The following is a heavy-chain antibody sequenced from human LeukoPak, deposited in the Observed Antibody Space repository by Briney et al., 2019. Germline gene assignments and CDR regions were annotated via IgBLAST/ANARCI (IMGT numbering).Heavy chain of an antibody. CDR2: ISYDGSNK. CDR3: ARDSGDNWNDVLGGY. D-gene: IGHD1-20*01. V-gene: IGHV3-30*03. Sequence: GRSLRLSCAASGFTFSSYGMHWVRQAPGKGLEWVAVISYDGSNKYYADSVKGRFTISRDNSKNTLYLQMNSLRAEDTAVYYCARDSGDNWNDVLGGYWGQGTLVTVSS. J-gene: IGHJ4*02. CDR1: GFTFSSYG.